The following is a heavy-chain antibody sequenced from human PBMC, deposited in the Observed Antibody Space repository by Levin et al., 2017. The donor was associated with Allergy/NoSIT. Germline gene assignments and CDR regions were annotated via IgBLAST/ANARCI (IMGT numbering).Heavy chain of an antibody. J-gene: IGHJ6*02. Sequence: VASVKVSCKASGYTFTGYYMHWVRQAPGQGLEWMGWINPNSGGTNYAQKFQGRVTMTRDTSISTAYMELSRLRSDDTAVYYCASRRRNGGGSVYYGMDVWGQGTTVTVSS. V-gene: IGHV1-2*02. CDR1: GYTFTGYY. D-gene: IGHD2-15*01. CDR2: INPNSGGT. CDR3: ASRRRNGGGSVYYGMDV.